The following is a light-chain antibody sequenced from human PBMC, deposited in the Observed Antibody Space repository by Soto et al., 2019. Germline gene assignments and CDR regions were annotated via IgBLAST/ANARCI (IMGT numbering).Light chain of an antibody. CDR2: DAT. V-gene: IGKV3-11*01. Sequence: EVVLTQSPATLSLSPGERATLSCRASQSVEIYLAWYQQKPGQAPRPLIYDATNRATGIPARFSGSGSGTDLILTISSLEPEDFAVHYCQQRTHWPPITFGQGTRLEIK. CDR1: QSVEIY. J-gene: IGKJ5*01. CDR3: QQRTHWPPIT.